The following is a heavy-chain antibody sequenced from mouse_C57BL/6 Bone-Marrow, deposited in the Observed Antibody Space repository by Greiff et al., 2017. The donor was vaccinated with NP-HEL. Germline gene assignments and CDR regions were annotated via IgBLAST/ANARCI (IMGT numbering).Heavy chain of an antibody. J-gene: IGHJ3*01. D-gene: IGHD2-2*01. CDR1: GYTFTSYG. CDR2: IYPRSGNT. V-gene: IGHV1-81*01. CDR3: AREDYGYDGAWFAY. Sequence: QVQLKQSGAELARPGASVKLSCKASGYTFTSYGISWVKQRTGQGLEWIGEIYPRSGNTYYNEKFKGKATLTADKSSSTAYMELRSLTSEDSAVYFCAREDYGYDGAWFAYWGQGTLVTVSA.